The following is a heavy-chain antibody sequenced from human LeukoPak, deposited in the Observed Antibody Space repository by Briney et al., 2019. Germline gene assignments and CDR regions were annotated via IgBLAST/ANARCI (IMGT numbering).Heavy chain of an antibody. CDR1: GYTFTSYG. J-gene: IGHJ6*03. CDR3: ARDRGNKQRPYYYYMDV. D-gene: IGHD6-25*01. CDR2: ISAYNGNT. V-gene: IGHV1-18*01. Sequence: ASVKVSCKASGYTFTSYGISWVRQAPGQGLEWMGWISAYNGNTNYAQKLQGRVTMTTDTSTSTAYMELRSLRSEDTAVYYCARDRGNKQRPYYYYMDVWGKGTTVTVSS.